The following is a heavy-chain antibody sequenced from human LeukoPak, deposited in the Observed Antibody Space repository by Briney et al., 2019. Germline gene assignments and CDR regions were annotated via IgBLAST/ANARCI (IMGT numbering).Heavy chain of an antibody. CDR1: GGSISGHF. D-gene: IGHD1-26*01. Sequence: SETLSPTCTVSGGSISGHFWSWIRQPPGKGLEWIGYVSYSGNTNYNPSFNGRVTISLDTCKSQFSLSLNSVTAADTAVYFCARGGASSRYFGYWGQGTLVTVSS. CDR2: VSYSGNT. V-gene: IGHV4-59*11. CDR3: ARGGASSRYFGY. J-gene: IGHJ4*02.